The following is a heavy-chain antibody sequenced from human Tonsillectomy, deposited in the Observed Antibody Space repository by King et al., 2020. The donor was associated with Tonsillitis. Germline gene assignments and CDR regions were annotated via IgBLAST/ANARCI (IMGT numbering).Heavy chain of an antibody. V-gene: IGHV4-34*01. CDR1: GGSFSGYY. J-gene: IGHJ5*02. Sequence: VQLQQWGAGLLKPSETLSLTCAVYGGSFSGYYWSWIRQPPGKGLEWIGEINHSGSTNYNPSLKSRVTISVDTSKNHFSLKLSSVTAADTAVDYCAVVLEYSTYNWFDPWGQGTLVTVSS. CDR3: AVVLEYSTYNWFDP. D-gene: IGHD6-6*01. CDR2: INHSGST.